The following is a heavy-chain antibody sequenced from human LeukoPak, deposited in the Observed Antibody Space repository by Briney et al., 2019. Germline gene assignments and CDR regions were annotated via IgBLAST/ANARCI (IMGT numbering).Heavy chain of an antibody. Sequence: PGGSLRLSCAASGFTFSSYSMNWVRQAPGKGLEWVSYISSSSSTISYADSVKGRFTISRDNAKNSLYLQMNSLRDEDTAVYYCARDLVVAATGDVDYWGQGTLVTVSS. D-gene: IGHD2-15*01. J-gene: IGHJ4*02. CDR2: ISSSSSTI. CDR3: ARDLVVAATGDVDY. V-gene: IGHV3-48*02. CDR1: GFTFSSYS.